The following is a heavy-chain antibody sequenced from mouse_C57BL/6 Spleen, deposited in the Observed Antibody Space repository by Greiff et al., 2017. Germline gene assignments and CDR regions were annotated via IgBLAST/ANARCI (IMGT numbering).Heavy chain of an antibody. J-gene: IGHJ4*01. Sequence: LVESGAELVRPGASVTLSCKASGYTFTDYEMHWVKQTPVHGLEWIGAIDPETGGTAYNQKFKGKAILTADKSSSTAYMELRSLTSEDSAVYYCTRGRPYWGQGTSVTVSS. CDR3: TRGRPY. CDR1: GYTFTDYE. V-gene: IGHV1-15*01. CDR2: IDPETGGT.